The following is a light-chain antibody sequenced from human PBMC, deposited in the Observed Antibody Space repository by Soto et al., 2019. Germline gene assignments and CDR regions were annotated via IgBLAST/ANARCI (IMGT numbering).Light chain of an antibody. Sequence: QSVLTQPPSVSAAPGQRVTISCSGSSSNIGSNYVSWYQQLPGTAPKLLIYDNYKRPSGIPDRFSGSTSGTSATLAIAGLQTGDEADYYCDSWDNGLGGVLFGGGTKLTVL. CDR2: DNY. J-gene: IGLJ2*01. CDR1: SSNIGSNY. CDR3: DSWDNGLGGVL. V-gene: IGLV1-51*01.